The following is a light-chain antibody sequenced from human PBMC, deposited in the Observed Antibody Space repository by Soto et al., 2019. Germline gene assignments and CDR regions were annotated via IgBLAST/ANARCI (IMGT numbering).Light chain of an antibody. CDR1: SSDVGAYNF. J-gene: IGLJ1*01. V-gene: IGLV2-14*01. CDR3: SSYTTSATSV. CDR2: EVS. Sequence: QSALTQPASVSGSPGQSITISCTGISSDVGAYNFVSWYQQHPGKAPKLIIYEVSDRPSGVSNRFSGSKSGNTASLTISGLQSEDEADYYCSSYTTSATSVFGIGTKVTVL.